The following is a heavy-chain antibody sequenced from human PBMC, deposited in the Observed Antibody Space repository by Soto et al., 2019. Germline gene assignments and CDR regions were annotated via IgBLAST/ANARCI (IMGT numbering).Heavy chain of an antibody. J-gene: IGHJ3*02. CDR2: ISFDGRNT. CDR1: GFTFNNYG. CDR3: ASDCSGGSCYYDAFDI. Sequence: GGSLRLSCAASGFTFNNYGMHWVRQAPGKGLEWVVVISFDGRNTDYADSVKGRFTISRDNSKNTLYLQMNSLRAEDTAVYYCASDCSGGSCYYDAFDIWGQGTMVTVSS. V-gene: IGHV3-30*03. D-gene: IGHD2-15*01.